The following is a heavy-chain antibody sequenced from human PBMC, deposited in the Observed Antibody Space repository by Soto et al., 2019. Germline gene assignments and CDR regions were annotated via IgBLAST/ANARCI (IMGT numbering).Heavy chain of an antibody. J-gene: IGHJ5*02. CDR3: ARYSPPKKSYDSNPGWFDP. Sequence: QVQLQESCQGLVKPSETLSLTCTVSGGSINNYYWTWIRQSPGRGLEWIGYVYYTGSTNYNPSLKSRVTMSLDTSRNQFSLSLSSVTAADTAIYFCARYSPPKKSYDSNPGWFDPWGQGTLVAVSS. CDR1: GGSINNYY. D-gene: IGHD3-22*01. V-gene: IGHV4-59*01. CDR2: VYYTGST.